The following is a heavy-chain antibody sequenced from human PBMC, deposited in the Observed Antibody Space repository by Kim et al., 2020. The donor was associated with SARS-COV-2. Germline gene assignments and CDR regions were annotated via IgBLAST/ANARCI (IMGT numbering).Heavy chain of an antibody. CDR3: ARQYDILTGYYTGAPAVDI. J-gene: IGHJ3*02. V-gene: IGHV4-39*01. CDR1: GGSISSSVYY. Sequence: SETLSLTCTVSGGSISSSVYYWGWIRQPPGKGLEWIGSIYYSGSTYYNPSLESRVTISVDTSKNQFSLKLSSVTAADTALYYCARQYDILTGYYTGAPAVDIWGQGTMVTVSS. CDR2: IYYSGST. D-gene: IGHD3-9*01.